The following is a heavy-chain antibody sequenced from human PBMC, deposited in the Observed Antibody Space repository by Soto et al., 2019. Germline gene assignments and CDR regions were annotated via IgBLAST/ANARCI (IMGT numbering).Heavy chain of an antibody. Sequence: GGSLRLSCAASGFTFSSYAMSWVRQAPGKGLEWVSAISGSGDSTYYADSVKGRFTISRDNSKNTLYLQMNSLRAEDTAVYYCAKDRSIAVAAETFDYWGQGTLVTVSS. CDR1: GFTFSSYA. J-gene: IGHJ4*02. V-gene: IGHV3-23*01. CDR2: ISGSGDST. CDR3: AKDRSIAVAAETFDY. D-gene: IGHD6-19*01.